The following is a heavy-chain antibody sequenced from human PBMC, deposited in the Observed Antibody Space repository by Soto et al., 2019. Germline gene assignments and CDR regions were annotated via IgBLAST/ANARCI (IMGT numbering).Heavy chain of an antibody. CDR3: ARGPRYCSGYSCDYYMDF. CDR1: GFTFSSYA. V-gene: IGHV3-23*01. J-gene: IGHJ6*03. Sequence: EVQLLESGGGLVQPGGSLRLSCAASGFTFSSYAMSWVRQAPGKGLEWVSAISGSAATTFYADSVKGRFTVSRDNSKNTLYLQMNSLRAEDTAVYYCARGPRYCSGYSCDYYMDFWGKGTTVTVSS. D-gene: IGHD2-15*01. CDR2: ISGSAATT.